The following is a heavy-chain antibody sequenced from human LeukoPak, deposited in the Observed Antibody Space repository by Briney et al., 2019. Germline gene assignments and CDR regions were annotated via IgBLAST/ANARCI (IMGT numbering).Heavy chain of an antibody. J-gene: IGHJ1*01. Sequence: GASVKVSCKVSGYTLTELSMHWVRQAPGKGLEWMGGFDPEDGETIYAQKFQGRVTMTGDTSTDTAYMELSSLRSEDTAVYYCATDIAVAGMGYFQHWGQGTLVTVSS. CDR2: FDPEDGET. CDR1: GYTLTELS. D-gene: IGHD6-19*01. V-gene: IGHV1-24*01. CDR3: ATDIAVAGMGYFQH.